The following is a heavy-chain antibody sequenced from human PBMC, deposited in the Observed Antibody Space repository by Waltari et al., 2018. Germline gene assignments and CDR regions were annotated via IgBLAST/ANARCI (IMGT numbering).Heavy chain of an antibody. V-gene: IGHV3-30*01. D-gene: IGHD3-10*01. Sequence: QVQLVESGGGVVQPGKSLTLSCDVSGISVSSYAMHWVRQAPGKGLEWVAVISFDGNNRYFADSVKGRFTINRDNSKNTLSLQMNSLTPEDTAIYYCARDGHSYFYGSWSDYWGQGTLVTVSS. J-gene: IGHJ4*02. CDR2: ISFDGNNR. CDR1: GISVSSYA. CDR3: ARDGHSYFYGSWSDY.